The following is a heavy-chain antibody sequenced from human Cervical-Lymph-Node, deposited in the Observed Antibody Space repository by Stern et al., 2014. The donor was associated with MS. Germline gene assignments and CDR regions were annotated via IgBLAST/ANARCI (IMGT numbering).Heavy chain of an antibody. J-gene: IGHJ5*02. CDR3: TREMAARRLDP. CDR1: GSTVTSNY. CDR2: FYSGFST. Sequence: EVQLVESGGALVQPGGSLRLSCAASGSTVTSNYMTWVRQAPGKGLEWVSIFYSGFSTYYAESVKGRFSFSIDNSKNTLFLHMNNLRIEDTAMYYCTREMAARRLDPWGQGTLVIVSA. V-gene: IGHV3-66*01. D-gene: IGHD5-24*01.